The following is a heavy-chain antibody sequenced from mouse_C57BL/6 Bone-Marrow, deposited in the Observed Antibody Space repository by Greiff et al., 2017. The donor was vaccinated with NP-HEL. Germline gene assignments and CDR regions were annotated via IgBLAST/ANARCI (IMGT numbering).Heavy chain of an antibody. V-gene: IGHV14-4*01. D-gene: IGHD2-4*01. CDR1: GFNIKDDY. Sequence: AQLQQSGAELVRPGASVKLSCTASGFNIKDDYMHWVKQRPEQGLEWIGWIDPENGDTEYASKFQGKATITADTSSNTAYLQLSSLTSEDTAVYYCTTPIYYDYDGDYYAMDYWGQGTSVTVSS. CDR3: TTPIYYDYDGDYYAMDY. J-gene: IGHJ4*01. CDR2: IDPENGDT.